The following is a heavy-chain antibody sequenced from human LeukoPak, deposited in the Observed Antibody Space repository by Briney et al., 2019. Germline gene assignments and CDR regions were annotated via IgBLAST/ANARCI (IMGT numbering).Heavy chain of an antibody. D-gene: IGHD1-7*01. CDR3: ARSFFQWNYGSCLDS. J-gene: IGHJ4*02. Sequence: QSGGSLRLSCAASGFTFSSYAMHWVRQAPGKGLEWVALISYDGSNKNYADSVKGRLTISRDISKNTLYVQMNSLRPEDTAVYSCARSFFQWNYGSCLDSWGQGTLVTVSS. V-gene: IGHV3-30*04. CDR1: GFTFSSYA. CDR2: ISYDGSNK.